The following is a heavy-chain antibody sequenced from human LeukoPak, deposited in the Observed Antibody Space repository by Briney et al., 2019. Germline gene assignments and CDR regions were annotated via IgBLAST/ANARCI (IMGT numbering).Heavy chain of an antibody. CDR1: GFTFRSYA. V-gene: IGHV3-30-3*01. CDR3: AKDRIYGSGSRNFDY. J-gene: IGHJ4*02. CDR2: ISYDGSNK. Sequence: QTGGSLRLSWAASGFTFRSYAMHWVRQAPGKGLEWVAVISYDGSNKYYADSVKGRFTISRDNSKNTPYLQMNSLRAEDTAVYYCAKDRIYGSGSRNFDYWGQGTLVTVSS. D-gene: IGHD3-10*01.